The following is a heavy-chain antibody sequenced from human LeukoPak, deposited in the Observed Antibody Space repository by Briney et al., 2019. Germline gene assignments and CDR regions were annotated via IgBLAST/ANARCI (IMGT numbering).Heavy chain of an antibody. Sequence: ASVKVSCKASGGTFSSYAISWVRQATGQGLEWMGWMNPNSGNTGYAQKFQGRVTMTRNTSISTAYMELSSLRSEDTAVYYCARHSSGSYDYWGQGTLVTVSS. CDR2: MNPNSGNT. CDR3: ARHSSGSYDY. J-gene: IGHJ4*02. V-gene: IGHV1-8*02. CDR1: GGTFSSYA. D-gene: IGHD1-26*01.